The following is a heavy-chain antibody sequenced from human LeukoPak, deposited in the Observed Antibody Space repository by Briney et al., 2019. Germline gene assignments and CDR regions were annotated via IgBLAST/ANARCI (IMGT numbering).Heavy chain of an antibody. D-gene: IGHD3-3*01. CDR1: GGSFSGYY. CDR2: INHSGST. V-gene: IGHV4-34*01. CDR3: AREEGYYDFWSGLYYYYYMDV. J-gene: IGHJ6*03. Sequence: SETLSLTCAVYGGSFSGYYWSWIRQPPGKGLEWIGEINHSGSTNYNPSLKSRVTISVDTSKNQFSLKLSSVTAADTAVYYCAREEGYYDFWSGLYYYYYMDVWGKGTTVTVSS.